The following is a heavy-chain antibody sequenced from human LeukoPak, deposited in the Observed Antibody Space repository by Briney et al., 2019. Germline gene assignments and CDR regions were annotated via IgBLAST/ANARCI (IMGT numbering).Heavy chain of an antibody. D-gene: IGHD3-10*01. V-gene: IGHV4-59*08. CDR2: IYYSGST. CDR3: ARHYYGSVNDVFHI. J-gene: IGHJ3*02. CDR1: GGSINSYY. Sequence: SENLSLTCTVSGGSINSYYWSWIRQPPGKGLEWIGYIYYSGSTNYNPSLKSRVTISVDTSKNQFSLKLSSVTAADTAVYYCARHYYGSVNDVFHIWGHGTMVTVSS.